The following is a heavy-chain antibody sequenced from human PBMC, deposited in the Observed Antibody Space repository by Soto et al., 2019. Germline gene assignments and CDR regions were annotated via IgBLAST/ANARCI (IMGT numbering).Heavy chain of an antibody. CDR3: ARDSDSSGWYGYPGY. D-gene: IGHD6-19*01. Sequence: GGSLRLSCAASGFTFSSYWMHWVRQAPGKGLVWVSRINSDGSSTSYADSVKGRFTISRDNAKNTLYLQMNSLRAEDTAVYYCARDSDSSGWYGYPGYWGQGTLVTVSS. V-gene: IGHV3-74*01. CDR1: GFTFSSYW. CDR2: INSDGSST. J-gene: IGHJ4*02.